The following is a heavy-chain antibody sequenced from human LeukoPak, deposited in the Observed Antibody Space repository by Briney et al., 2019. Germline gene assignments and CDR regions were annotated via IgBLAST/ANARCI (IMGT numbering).Heavy chain of an antibody. Sequence: GGSLRLSCAASGFTFSNYGMHWVRQAPGKGLEWVAVISYDGSNKYYADSVKGRFTISRDNSKNTLYLQMNSLRAEDTAVYYCARDESFDYWGQGTLVTVSS. CDR1: GFTFSNYG. J-gene: IGHJ4*02. CDR2: ISYDGSNK. V-gene: IGHV3-30*19. CDR3: ARDESFDY.